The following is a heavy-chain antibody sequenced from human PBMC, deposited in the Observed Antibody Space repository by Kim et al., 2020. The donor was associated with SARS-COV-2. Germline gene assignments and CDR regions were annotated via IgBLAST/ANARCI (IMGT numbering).Heavy chain of an antibody. Sequence: GGSLRLSCAASGFNFFDFGMNWIRDRPGKGLEWVALIDLQGTSVYYADSVKGRFTISRDNNNDVLFLEMNDLTLDDTGLYFCAKTLVRGLVLTPPLWFEPWGRGTHVTVSS. CDR3: AKTLVRGLVLTPPLWFEP. D-gene: IGHD3-16*02. CDR2: IDLQGTSV. V-gene: IGHV3-43*02. CDR1: GFNFFDFG. J-gene: IGHJ5*02.